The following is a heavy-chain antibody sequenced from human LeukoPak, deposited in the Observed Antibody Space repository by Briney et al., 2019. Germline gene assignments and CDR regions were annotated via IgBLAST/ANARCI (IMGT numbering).Heavy chain of an antibody. CDR1: GFTFSSYS. Sequence: AGGSLRLSCAASGFTFSSYSMNWVRQAPGKGLEWVSSISSSSSYIYYADSVKGRFTISRDNAKNSLYLQMNSLRAEDTAVYYCASQYDILTGSHPDYWGQGTLVTVSS. D-gene: IGHD3-9*01. V-gene: IGHV3-21*01. CDR2: ISSSSSYI. CDR3: ASQYDILTGSHPDY. J-gene: IGHJ4*02.